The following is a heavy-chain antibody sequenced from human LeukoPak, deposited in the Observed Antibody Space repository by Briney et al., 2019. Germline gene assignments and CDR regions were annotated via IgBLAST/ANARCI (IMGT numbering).Heavy chain of an antibody. CDR3: ARGGVVVAATFDY. CDR1: GGSISSNNW. Sequence: PSGTLSLTCAVSGGSISSNNWWSWVRQSPEKGLEWIAEIYHSGSFNRNPSLKSRVTILVDKSKNQFSLNLTSVTAADTAVYYCARGGVVVAATFDYWGQGTLVTVSS. CDR2: IYHSGSF. J-gene: IGHJ4*02. D-gene: IGHD2-15*01. V-gene: IGHV4-4*02.